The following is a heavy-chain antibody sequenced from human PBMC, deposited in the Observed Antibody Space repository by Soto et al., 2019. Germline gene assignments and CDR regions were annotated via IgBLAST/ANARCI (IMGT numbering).Heavy chain of an antibody. V-gene: IGHV1-3*01. J-gene: IGHJ4*02. CDR2: INAGNGNT. D-gene: IGHD2-15*01. CDR3: ARELRGGGFDY. Sequence: QVQLVQSGAEVKKPGASVKVSCKASGYTFTSYAMHWVRQAPGQRLEWMGWINAGNGNTKYSKKFQGRVTITRDTSASTAYMGLSSLTSEDTAVYYCARELRGGGFDYWGQGTLVTVSS. CDR1: GYTFTSYA.